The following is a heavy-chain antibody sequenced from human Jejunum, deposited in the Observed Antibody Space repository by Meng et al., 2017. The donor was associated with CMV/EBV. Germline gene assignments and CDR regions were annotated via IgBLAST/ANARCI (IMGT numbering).Heavy chain of an antibody. CDR2: FNHSGRT. V-gene: IGHV4-34*01. J-gene: IGHJ4*02. Sequence: QVQLQQWCAGLLKPLETLSLTCSVYGGSFSVSDYYWSWIRQPPGRGLEWMGEFNHSGRTNYIPSLKSRITMSIDTSKNQFSLNLSSVTAADTAVYFCARMPSNTIDSWGQGTLVTVSS. CDR3: ARMPSNTIDS. CDR1: GGSFSVSDYY. D-gene: IGHD2-2*01.